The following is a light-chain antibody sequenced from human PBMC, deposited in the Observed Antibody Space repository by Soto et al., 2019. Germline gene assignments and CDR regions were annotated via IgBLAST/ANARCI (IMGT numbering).Light chain of an antibody. CDR1: QSVSSSY. CDR2: GAS. Sequence: EIVLTQSPGTLSLSPGEGATLSCRASQSVSSSYIAWYQQRPGQTPSLLIYGASTRATGIPDRFSGSGSGTHFTLTISRLEPGDFAVYYCQQYYRTPLYSFGQGTKLEIK. CDR3: QQYYRTPLYS. V-gene: IGKV3-20*01. J-gene: IGKJ2*01.